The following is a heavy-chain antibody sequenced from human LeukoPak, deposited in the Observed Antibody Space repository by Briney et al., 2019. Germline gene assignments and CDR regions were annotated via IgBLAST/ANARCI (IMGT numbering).Heavy chain of an antibody. CDR3: ARDYSKLAPSAEYFQH. V-gene: IGHV3-7*01. CDR2: IKQDGGET. J-gene: IGHJ1*01. CDR1: GLTFSRDW. Sequence: PGGSLRLSCEGFGLTFSRDWMSWVRQAPGKGLEWVANIKQDGGETYYADSVKGRFTISRDNSKNTLYLQMNSLRAEDTAVYYCARDYSKLAPSAEYFQHWGQGTLVTVSS. D-gene: IGHD6-13*01.